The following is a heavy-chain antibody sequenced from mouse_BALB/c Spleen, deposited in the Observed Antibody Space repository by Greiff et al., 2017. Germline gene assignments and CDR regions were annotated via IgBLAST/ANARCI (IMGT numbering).Heavy chain of an antibody. V-gene: IGHV2-6-7*01. CDR1: GFSLTGYG. CDR3: AREDYYGSSRAMDY. Sequence: VQLQESGPGLVAPSQSLSITCTVSGFSLTGYGVNWVRQPPGKGLEWLGMIWGDGSTDYNSALKSRLSISKDNSKSQVFLKMNSLQTDDTAMYYCAREDYYGSSRAMDYWGQGTSVTVSS. J-gene: IGHJ4*01. D-gene: IGHD1-1*01. CDR2: IWGDGST.